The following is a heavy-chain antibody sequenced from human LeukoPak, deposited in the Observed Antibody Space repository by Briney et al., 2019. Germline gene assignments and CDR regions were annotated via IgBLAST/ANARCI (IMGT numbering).Heavy chain of an antibody. D-gene: IGHD6-19*01. J-gene: IGHJ6*02. V-gene: IGHV1-69*13. CDR3: ASSAGDILMVYPDSIAVAGSGYGMDV. CDR2: IIPIFGTA. Sequence: ASVKVSCKASGGTFSSYAISWVRQAPGQGLEWMGGIIPIFGTASYAQKFQGRVTITADESTSTAYMELSSLRSEDTAVYYCASSAGDILMVYPDSIAVAGSGYGMDVWGQGTTVTVSS. CDR1: GGTFSSYA.